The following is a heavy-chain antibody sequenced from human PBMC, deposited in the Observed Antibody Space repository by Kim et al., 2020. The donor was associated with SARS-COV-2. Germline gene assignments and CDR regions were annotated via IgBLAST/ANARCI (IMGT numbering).Heavy chain of an antibody. V-gene: IGHV7-4-1*02. J-gene: IGHJ6*02. CDR1: GYTFTSYA. CDR2: INTNTGNP. Sequence: ASVKVSCKASGYTFTSYAMNWVRQAPGQGLEWMGWINTNTGNPTYAQGFTGRFVFSLDTSVSTAYLQISSLKAEDTAVYYCARDRGEIQLWLFSGDYYGMDVWGQGTTVTVSS. CDR3: ARDRGEIQLWLFSGDYYGMDV. D-gene: IGHD5-18*01.